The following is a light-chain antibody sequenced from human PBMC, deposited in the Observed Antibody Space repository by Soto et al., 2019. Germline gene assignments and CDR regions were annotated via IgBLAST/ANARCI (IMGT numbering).Light chain of an antibody. CDR3: AAWDDSLSGRHVV. CDR1: SSNIGSNY. CDR2: RNN. Sequence: QSVLTQPPSASGTPGQRVTISCSGSSSNIGSNYVYWYQQLPGTAPKLLIYRNNQRPSGVPDRFSGSKSGTSASLAISGLRSEDEADYYCAAWDDSLSGRHVVFGGGTKLT. J-gene: IGLJ2*01. V-gene: IGLV1-47*01.